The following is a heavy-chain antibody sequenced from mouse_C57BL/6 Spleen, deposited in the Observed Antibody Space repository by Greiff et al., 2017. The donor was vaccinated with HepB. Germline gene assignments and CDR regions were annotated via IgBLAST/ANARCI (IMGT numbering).Heavy chain of an antibody. J-gene: IGHJ2*01. CDR3: ARPIYYDYDDAFDY. V-gene: IGHV1-22*01. CDR1: GYTFTDYN. D-gene: IGHD2-4*01. Sequence: EVQLQQSGPELVKPGASVKMSCKASGYTFTDYNMHWVKQSHGKSLEWIGYINPNNGGTSYNQKFKGKATLTVNKSSSTAYMELRSLTSEDSAVYYCARPIYYDYDDAFDYWGQGTTLTVSS. CDR2: INPNNGGT.